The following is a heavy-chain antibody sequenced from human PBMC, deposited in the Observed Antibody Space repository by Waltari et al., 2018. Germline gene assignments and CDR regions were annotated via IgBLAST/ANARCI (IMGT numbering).Heavy chain of an antibody. CDR2: IRGSGGRT. CDR3: AKGGFVVVPAAQYYYFGMDV. D-gene: IGHD2-2*01. Sequence: EVQLLESGGGWVQPGGSLRLSCAASGFTFSNYAMTWVRQAPGKGLGWVSAIRGSGGRTYYADSVKGRFTLSRDNSKSTLYLQMNSLRAEDTALYYCAKGGFVVVPAAQYYYFGMDVWGQGTTVTVSS. J-gene: IGHJ6*02. CDR1: GFTFSNYA. V-gene: IGHV3-23*01.